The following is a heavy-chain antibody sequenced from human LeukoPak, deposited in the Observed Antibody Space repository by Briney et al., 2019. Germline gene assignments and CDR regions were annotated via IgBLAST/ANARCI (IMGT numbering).Heavy chain of an antibody. CDR2: ISSSSSTI. V-gene: IGHV3-48*01. Sequence: GGSLRLSCAASGFTFSSYSMNWLRQAPGKGLEWVSYISSSSSTIYYADSVKGRFTISRDNAKNSLYLQMNRLRAEDTAVYYWARAPYYDFWSGPLTCYMDVWGKGTTVTVSS. D-gene: IGHD3-3*01. CDR1: GFTFSSYS. J-gene: IGHJ6*03. CDR3: ARAPYYDFWSGPLTCYMDV.